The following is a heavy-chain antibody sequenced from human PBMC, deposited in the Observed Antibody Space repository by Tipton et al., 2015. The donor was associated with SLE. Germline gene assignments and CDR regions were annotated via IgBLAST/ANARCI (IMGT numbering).Heavy chain of an antibody. CDR3: ARGNDFWSGYFHYMDV. CDR2: TRSKVDSYTT. CDR1: GGSINSGDYS. V-gene: IGHV3-72*01. Sequence: LSLTCAVSGGSINSGDYSWSWIRQPPGKGLEWVGRTRSKVDSYTTEYAASVQGRFTISRDDLNDSLYLQMNSLKTEDTAVYYCARGNDFWSGYFHYMDVWGKGTTVTVSS. D-gene: IGHD3-3*01. J-gene: IGHJ6*03.